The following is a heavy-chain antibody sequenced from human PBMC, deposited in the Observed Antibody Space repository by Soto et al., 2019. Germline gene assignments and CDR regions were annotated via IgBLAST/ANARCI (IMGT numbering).Heavy chain of an antibody. D-gene: IGHD3-10*01. J-gene: IGHJ4*02. Sequence: QVQLVQSGAEVKKPGASVKVSCKASGYTFTSYAMDWVRQAPGQRLEWMGWINAGNGNTKYSQKFQGRVTITRDTSAITVYRELSSLRAEDTAVYFCARDMGFWLSAYWGQGALVTVSS. CDR3: ARDMGFWLSAY. CDR2: INAGNGNT. CDR1: GYTFTSYA. V-gene: IGHV1-3*01.